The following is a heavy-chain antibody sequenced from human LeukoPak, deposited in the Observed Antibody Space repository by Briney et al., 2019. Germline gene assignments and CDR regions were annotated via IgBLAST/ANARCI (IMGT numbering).Heavy chain of an antibody. CDR1: GGSISSGSYY. D-gene: IGHD6-19*01. Sequence: PSQTLSLTCTVSGGSISSGSYYWSWIRQPAGKGLEWIGRIYTSGSTNYNPSLKSRVTISVDTSKNQFSLKLSSVTAADTAVYYCARDVGALAGTRDWGQGTLVTVSS. V-gene: IGHV4-61*02. CDR3: ARDVGALAGTRD. J-gene: IGHJ4*02. CDR2: IYTSGST.